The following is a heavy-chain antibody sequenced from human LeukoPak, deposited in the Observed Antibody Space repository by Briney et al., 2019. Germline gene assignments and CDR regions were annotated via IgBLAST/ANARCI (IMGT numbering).Heavy chain of an antibody. CDR2: IESKTDSGPT. CDR1: GFPYSDAW. Sequence: GGSLRLSCSASGFPYSDAWMRWVRQAPGKGLERVGRIESKTDSGPTKYAAPVKGRFTITRDYSKNTLYLQMNSLKTEDSAIYYGTRDEGDDYFDNWGQETLVTVSS. J-gene: IGHJ4*02. D-gene: IGHD3-16*01. CDR3: TRDEGDDYFDN. V-gene: IGHV3-15*04.